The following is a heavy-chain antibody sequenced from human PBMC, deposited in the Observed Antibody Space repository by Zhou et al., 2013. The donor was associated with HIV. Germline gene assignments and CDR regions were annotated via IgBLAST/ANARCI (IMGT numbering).Heavy chain of an antibody. J-gene: IGHJ6*03. CDR1: GGSISSGNYY. Sequence: QVQLQESGPGLVKPSQTLSLTCAVSGGSISSGNYYWSWIRQPAGKGLEWIGRIYASGSTKYNPSLKSRVTISIDTPKNQFSLKLSSVTAADTAVYYCARLVAARDYYYYIDVWGRGTTVTVSS. D-gene: IGHD6-13*01. CDR3: ARLVAARDYYYYIDV. V-gene: IGHV4-61*02. CDR2: IYASGST.